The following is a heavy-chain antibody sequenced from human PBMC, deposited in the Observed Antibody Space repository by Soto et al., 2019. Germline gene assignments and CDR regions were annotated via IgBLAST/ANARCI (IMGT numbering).Heavy chain of an antibody. J-gene: IGHJ6*01. Sequence: GASVKVSCKASGYTFTGYYMHWVREAPGQGLEWMGWINPNSGGTNYAQKFQGRVTMNRDTSISTAQMELSRLRSDATAVCCCARDSIIAARRVYYPSGMDVWGPGTRVTVS. CDR2: INPNSGGT. CDR3: ARDSIIAARRVYYPSGMDV. V-gene: IGHV1-2*02. D-gene: IGHD6-6*01. CDR1: GYTFTGYY.